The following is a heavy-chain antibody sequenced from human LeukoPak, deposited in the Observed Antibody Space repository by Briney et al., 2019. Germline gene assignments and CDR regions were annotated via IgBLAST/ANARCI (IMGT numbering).Heavy chain of an antibody. D-gene: IGHD4-17*01. CDR2: ISSSSSYI. CDR1: GFTFSSYS. CDR3: ARDLATTVTPTGWFDP. Sequence: LGGSLRLSCAASGFTFSSYSMNWVRQAPGKGLEWVSSISSSSSYIYYADSVKGRFTISRDNAKNSLYLQMNSLRAEDTAVYYCARDLATTVTPTGWFDPWGQGTLVTVSS. J-gene: IGHJ5*02. V-gene: IGHV3-21*01.